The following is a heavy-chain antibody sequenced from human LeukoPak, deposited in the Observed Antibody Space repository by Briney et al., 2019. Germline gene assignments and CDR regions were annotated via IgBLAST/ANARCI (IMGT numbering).Heavy chain of an antibody. CDR2: ISYDGSNK. D-gene: IGHD3-10*01. J-gene: IGHJ4*02. Sequence: PGGSLRLSCAASGFTFSGYTMHWVRQAPGKGLEWVAVISYDGSNKYYADSVKGRFTISRDNSKNTLYLQMNSLRAEDTAVYYCARDQVGDWGQGTLVTVSS. V-gene: IGHV3-30-3*01. CDR1: GFTFSGYT. CDR3: ARDQVGD.